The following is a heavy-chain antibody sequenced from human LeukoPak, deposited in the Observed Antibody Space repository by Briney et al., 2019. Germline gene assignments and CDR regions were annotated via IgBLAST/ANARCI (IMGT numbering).Heavy chain of an antibody. J-gene: IGHJ2*01. Sequence: SVKVSCKASGGTFSSYAISWVRQAPGPGLEWMGGIIPICGTANYAQKFQGRVTITADESTSTAYMELSSLRSEDTAVYYCARGVHDYSNPTWYFDLWGRGTLVTVSS. CDR3: ARGVHDYSNPTWYFDL. V-gene: IGHV1-69*01. CDR1: GGTFSSYA. CDR2: IIPICGTA. D-gene: IGHD4-11*01.